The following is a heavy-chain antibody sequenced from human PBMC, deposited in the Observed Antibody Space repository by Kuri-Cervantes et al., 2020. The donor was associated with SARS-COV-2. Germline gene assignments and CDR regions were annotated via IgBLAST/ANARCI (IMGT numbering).Heavy chain of an antibody. D-gene: IGHD2-15*01. CDR1: GFTFSSYA. J-gene: IGHJ3*02. CDR3: ARDLVVAATRYFGDAFDI. Sequence: ETLSLTCAASGFTFSSYAMSWVRQAPGKGLEWVSYISSSSSTIYYADSVKGRFTISSDNAKNSLYLQMNSLRDEDTAVYYCARDLVVAATRYFGDAFDIWGQGTMVTVSS. V-gene: IGHV3-48*02. CDR2: ISSSSSTI.